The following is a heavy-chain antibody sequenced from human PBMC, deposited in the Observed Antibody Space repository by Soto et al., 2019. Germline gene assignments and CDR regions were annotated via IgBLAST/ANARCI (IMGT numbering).Heavy chain of an antibody. CDR1: GYTFTSYD. CDR2: MNPNSGNT. Sequence: ASLKVSCKASGYTFTSYDINWVRQATGQGLEWMGWMNPNSGNTGYAQKFQGRVTMTRNTSISTAYMELSSLRSEDPAVYYCARVKDTGAFSPPYYYYMDVWGKGTTVTVSS. J-gene: IGHJ6*03. D-gene: IGHD3-10*01. CDR3: ARVKDTGAFSPPYYYYMDV. V-gene: IGHV1-8*01.